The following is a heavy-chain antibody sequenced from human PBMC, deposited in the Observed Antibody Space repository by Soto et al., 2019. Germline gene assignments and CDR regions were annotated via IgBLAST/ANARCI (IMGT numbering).Heavy chain of an antibody. CDR1: GFSFSRYS. V-gene: IGHV3-48*02. CDR3: ASGSYAFDY. CDR2: ISYGVSII. D-gene: IGHD1-26*01. J-gene: IGHJ4*02. Sequence: GGSLRLSCAASGFSFSRYSMNWVRQAPGKGLEWVSYISYGVSIIYYADSVKGRFTISRDDAKNSLYLQMNSLRDEDTAVYYCASGSYAFDYWGQGTLVTVSS.